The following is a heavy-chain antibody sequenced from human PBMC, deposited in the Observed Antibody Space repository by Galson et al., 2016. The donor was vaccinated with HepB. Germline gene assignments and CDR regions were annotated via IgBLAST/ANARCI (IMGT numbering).Heavy chain of an antibody. CDR1: GFRFDYIG. CDR2: INWSGDTT. Sequence: SLRLSCAASGFRFDYIGMGWLRQAPGKGLEWVSGINWSGDTTGYADSVKGRFTISRDNAKHSLFLQMNSLRAEDTAFYYCARGGATPGQWLDNWFDPWGQGTLVSVSS. J-gene: IGHJ5*02. V-gene: IGHV3-20*04. D-gene: IGHD6-19*01. CDR3: ARGGATPGQWLDNWFDP.